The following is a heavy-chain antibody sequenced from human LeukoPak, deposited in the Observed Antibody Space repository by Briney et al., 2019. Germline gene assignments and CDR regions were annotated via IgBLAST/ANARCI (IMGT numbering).Heavy chain of an antibody. J-gene: IGHJ4*02. Sequence: PSETLSLTCTVSGGSISSYYWSWIRQPPGKGLEWIGYIYYSGSTNYNPSLKSRVTISVDTSKNQFSLKLSSVTAADTAVYYCARLAAINYGANPGPDYWGQGTLVTVSS. V-gene: IGHV4-59*08. CDR1: GGSISSYY. CDR3: ARLAAINYGANPGPDY. D-gene: IGHD4-17*01. CDR2: IYYSGST.